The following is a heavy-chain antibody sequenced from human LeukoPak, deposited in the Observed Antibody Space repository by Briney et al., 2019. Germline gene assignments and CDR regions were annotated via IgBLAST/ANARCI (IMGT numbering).Heavy chain of an antibody. CDR1: GGSISSGGYY. CDR2: IYHSGST. J-gene: IGHJ4*02. D-gene: IGHD2-15*01. V-gene: IGHV4-30-2*01. CDR3: ARLAASGPGLSFDY. Sequence: PSETLSLTCTVSGGSISSGGYYWSWIRQPPGKGLEWIGYIYHSGSTYYNPSLKSRVTISVDTSKNQFSLKLSSVTAADTAVYYCARLAASGPGLSFDYWGQGTLVTVSS.